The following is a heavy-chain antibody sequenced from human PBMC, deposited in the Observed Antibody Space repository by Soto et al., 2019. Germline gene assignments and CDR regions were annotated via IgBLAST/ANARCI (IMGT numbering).Heavy chain of an antibody. J-gene: IGHJ4*02. V-gene: IGHV3-72*01. CDR3: ARVSGNSDFDY. CDR1: GFSFSDHY. CDR2: TRNKANSYTT. D-gene: IGHD3-22*01. Sequence: EVQLVESGGGLVQPGGSLRLSCAASGFSFSDHYMDWVRQAPGKGLEWVGRTRNKANSYTTEYAASVKGRFTISRDDSKNSLYLQMNSLNTEDTAVYYCARVSGNSDFDYWGQGTLVTVSS.